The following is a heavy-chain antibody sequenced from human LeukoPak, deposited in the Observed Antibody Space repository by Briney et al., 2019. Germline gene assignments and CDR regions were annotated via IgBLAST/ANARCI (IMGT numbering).Heavy chain of an antibody. D-gene: IGHD3-10*02. CDR3: ARGTMFPYYFDY. J-gene: IGHJ4*02. Sequence: PGGSLRLSCVVSGFTFSDFYMSWIRQAPGKGLEWLSYISSSGADIYYRDSVKGRFTISRDNARNSLYLQMNSLRAEDTAVYYCARGTMFPYYFDYWGQGTLVTVSS. CDR1: GFTFSDFY. V-gene: IGHV3-11*04. CDR2: ISSSGADI.